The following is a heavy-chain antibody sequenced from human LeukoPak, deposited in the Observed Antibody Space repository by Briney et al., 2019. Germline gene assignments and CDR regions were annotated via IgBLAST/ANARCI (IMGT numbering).Heavy chain of an antibody. CDR2: IKQDGSEK. J-gene: IGHJ4*01. Sequence: PWGSLRLSCAASGFTFSSYWMSWVRQVPGKGLEWLANIKQDGSEKTYVDSVKGRFTIFRDNAKNLLYLQMNSLRAEDTAVYYCAREGFYYFDFWGQGALVTVAS. V-gene: IGHV3-7*01. CDR3: AREGFYYFDF. CDR1: GFTFSSYW.